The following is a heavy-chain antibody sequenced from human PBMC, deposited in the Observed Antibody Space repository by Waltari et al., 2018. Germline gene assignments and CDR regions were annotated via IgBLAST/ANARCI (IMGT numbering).Heavy chain of an antibody. CDR3: ATHGPPITMIVVVTNYYGMDV. D-gene: IGHD3-22*01. J-gene: IGHJ6*02. CDR1: GFNFTSSA. CDR2: IVIGSGNT. Sequence: QMQLVQSGPEVKKPGTSVKVSCKASGFNFTSSAVQWVRQARGQRLEWIGWIVIGSGNTNYAQKFQERVTITRDMSTSTAYMELSSLRSEDTAVYYCATHGPPITMIVVVTNYYGMDVWGQGTTVTVSS. V-gene: IGHV1-58*01.